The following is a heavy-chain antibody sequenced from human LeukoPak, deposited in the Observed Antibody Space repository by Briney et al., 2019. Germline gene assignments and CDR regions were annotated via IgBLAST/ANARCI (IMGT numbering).Heavy chain of an antibody. V-gene: IGHV4-34*01. J-gene: IGHJ3*02. CDR3: CSYGLDAFDI. D-gene: IGHD2-15*01. CDR1: GGSFSGYY. CDR2: INHSGST. Sequence: SETLSLTCAVSGGSFSGYYWSWIRQPPGKGLEWIGEINHSGSTIYNPSLKSRVTISVDTSKNQFSLKLSSVTAADTAVYYCCSYGLDAFDIWGQGTMVTVSS.